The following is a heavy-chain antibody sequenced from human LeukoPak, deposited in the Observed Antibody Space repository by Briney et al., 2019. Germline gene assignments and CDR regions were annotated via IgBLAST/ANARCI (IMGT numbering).Heavy chain of an antibody. CDR3: AREDIVVVPAGLDY. CDR2: IYHSGST. J-gene: IGHJ4*02. V-gene: IGHV4-30-2*01. D-gene: IGHD2-2*01. CDR1: GGSISSGGYY. Sequence: ASETLSLTCTVSGGSISSGGYYWSWIRQPPGKGLEWIGYIYHSGSTYYNPSLKSRVTISVDRSKNQFSLKLSSVTAADTAVYYCAREDIVVVPAGLDYWGQGTLVTVSS.